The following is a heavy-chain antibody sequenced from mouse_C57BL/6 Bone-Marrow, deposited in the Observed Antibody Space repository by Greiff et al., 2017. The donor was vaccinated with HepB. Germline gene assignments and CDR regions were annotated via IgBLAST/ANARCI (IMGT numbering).Heavy chain of an antibody. D-gene: IGHD2-5*01. Sequence: VQLQESGAELMKPGASVKLSCKATGYTFTGYWIEWVKQRPGHGLEWIGEILPGSGSTNYNEKFKGKATFTADKSSSTAYMQFSSLTSEDSAIYYCARKSNYVYYAMDYWGQGTSVTVSS. CDR3: ARKSNYVYYAMDY. V-gene: IGHV1-9*01. J-gene: IGHJ4*01. CDR1: GYTFTGYW. CDR2: ILPGSGST.